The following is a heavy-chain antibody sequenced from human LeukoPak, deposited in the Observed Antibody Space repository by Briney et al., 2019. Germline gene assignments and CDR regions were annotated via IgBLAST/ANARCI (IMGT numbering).Heavy chain of an antibody. CDR2: ISSSGSTI. D-gene: IGHD5-12*01. V-gene: IGHV3-11*01. J-gene: IGHJ3*02. CDR1: GFTFSDYY. CDR3: ARVPYETDAFDI. Sequence: GESLRLSCAASGFTFSDYYMSWIRQAPGKGLEWVSYISSSGSTIYYADSVKGRFTISRDNAKNSLYLQMNSLRAEDTAVYYCARVPYETDAFDIWGQGTMVTVSS.